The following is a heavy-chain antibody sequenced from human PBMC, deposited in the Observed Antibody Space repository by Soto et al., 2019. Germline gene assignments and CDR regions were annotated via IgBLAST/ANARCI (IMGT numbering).Heavy chain of an antibody. CDR1: GFTFSSYA. J-gene: IGHJ4*02. CDR3: ARAPYCSDNSCYFDY. Sequence: GGSLRLSCAASGFTFSSYAMHWVRQAPGKGLEWVAVIWYDGSIQYYADSGKGRFTISRDNSKNTVFLQMNSLRVEDTAVYYCARAPYCSDNSCYFDYWGQGTMVTVSS. CDR2: IWYDGSIQ. D-gene: IGHD2-15*01. V-gene: IGHV3-33*01.